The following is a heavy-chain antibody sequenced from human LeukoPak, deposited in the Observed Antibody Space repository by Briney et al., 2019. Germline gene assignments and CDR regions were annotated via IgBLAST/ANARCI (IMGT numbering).Heavy chain of an antibody. D-gene: IGHD3-9*01. CDR3: ARDGYFDWFYYYGMDV. V-gene: IGHV1-18*01. Sequence: ASVKVSCKASGYTFTSYGISWVRQAPGQGLEWMGWISAYNGNTNYAQKLQGRVTMTTDTSTSTAYVELRSLRSDDTAVYYCARDGYFDWFYYYGMDVWGQGTTVTVSS. CDR1: GYTFTSYG. CDR2: ISAYNGNT. J-gene: IGHJ6*02.